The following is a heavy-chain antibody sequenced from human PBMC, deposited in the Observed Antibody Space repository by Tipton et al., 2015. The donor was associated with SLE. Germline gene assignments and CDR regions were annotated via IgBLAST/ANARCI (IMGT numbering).Heavy chain of an antibody. CDR3: ARAQLLPTSSYGMDV. Sequence: GSLRLSCAASGFTVSSNYMSWVRQAPGKGLEWVSVIYSGGSTYYADSVKGRFTISRDNSKNTLYLQMNSLRAEDTAVYYCARAQLLPTSSYGMDVWGQGTTVPVSS. CDR1: GFTVSSNY. V-gene: IGHV3-53*01. CDR2: IYSGGST. D-gene: IGHD2-2*01. J-gene: IGHJ6*02.